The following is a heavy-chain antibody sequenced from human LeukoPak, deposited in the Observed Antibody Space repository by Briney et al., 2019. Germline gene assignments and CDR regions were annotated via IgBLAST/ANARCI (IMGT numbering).Heavy chain of an antibody. D-gene: IGHD1-26*01. CDR2: ISYDGSNK. Sequence: GGSLRLSCAASGFTFSSYAMHWVRQAPGKGLEWVAVISYDGSNKYYADSVKGRFTISRDNSKNTLYLQMNSLRAEDTAVYYCAKDYSVVGATLFDYWGQGTLVTVSS. CDR3: AKDYSVVGATLFDY. CDR1: GFTFSSYA. V-gene: IGHV3-30-3*01. J-gene: IGHJ4*02.